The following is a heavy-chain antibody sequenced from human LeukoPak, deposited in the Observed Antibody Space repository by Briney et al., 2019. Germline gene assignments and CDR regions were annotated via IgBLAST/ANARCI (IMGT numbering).Heavy chain of an antibody. V-gene: IGHV3-23*01. D-gene: IGHD4-17*01. CDR2: ISGSGGST. J-gene: IGHJ6*03. CDR1: GFTFSSYA. CDR3: AKSDYGDYDRYYYYYMDV. Sequence: GGSLRLSCAASGFTFSSYAMSWVRQAPGKGLEWVSAISGSGGSTYYADSVKGRLTISRDNSKNTLYLQMNSLRAEDTAVYYCAKSDYGDYDRYYYYYMDVWGKGTTVTVSS.